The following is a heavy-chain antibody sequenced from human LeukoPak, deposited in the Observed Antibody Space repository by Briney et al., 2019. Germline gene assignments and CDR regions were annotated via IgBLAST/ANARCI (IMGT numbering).Heavy chain of an antibody. J-gene: IGHJ4*02. D-gene: IGHD6-19*01. CDR3: AKDGRSSGWYGYFDY. V-gene: IGHV3-30*18. CDR1: GFTFSSYG. CDR2: ISYDGSNK. Sequence: GGSLRLSCAASGFTFSSYGMHWVRQAPGKGLEWVAVISYDGSNKYYADSVKGRFTISRDNSKNTLYLQMNSLRAEDTAVYYCAKDGRSSGWYGYFDYWGQGTLVTVSS.